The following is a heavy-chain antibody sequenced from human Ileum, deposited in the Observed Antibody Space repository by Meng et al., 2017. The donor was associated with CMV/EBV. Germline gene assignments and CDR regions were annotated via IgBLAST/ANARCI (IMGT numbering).Heavy chain of an antibody. CDR3: AKGAANCGSFSCHRTWFDP. CDR1: GFTLSSYI. D-gene: IGHD2-2*01. CDR2: ISPSSKYI. V-gene: IGHV3-21*01. Sequence: GGPLRLSCAAFGFTLSSYIMNWARQAPGKGLEWVSSISPSSKYIYYADSVKGRFTISKDSARNSLYLQLDNLGDDDTAVYYCAKGAANCGSFSCHRTWFDPWGQGTLVTVSS. J-gene: IGHJ5*02.